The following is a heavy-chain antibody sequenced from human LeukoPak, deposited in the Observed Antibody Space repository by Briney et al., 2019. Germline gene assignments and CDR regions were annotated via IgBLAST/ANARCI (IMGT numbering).Heavy chain of an antibody. Sequence: GGSLRLSCAASGLTFSSYAMSWVRQAPGKGLVWVSGISGNGGGTYYADSVKGRFTISRDNSKNTLYLQMNSLRVGDTAVYYCAKSFGYSSSWFDNWGQGTLVTVSS. J-gene: IGHJ4*02. CDR2: ISGNGGGT. CDR1: GLTFSSYA. D-gene: IGHD6-13*01. CDR3: AKSFGYSSSWFDN. V-gene: IGHV3-23*01.